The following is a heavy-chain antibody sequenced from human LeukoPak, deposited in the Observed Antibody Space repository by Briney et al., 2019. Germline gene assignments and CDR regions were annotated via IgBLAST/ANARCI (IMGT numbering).Heavy chain of an antibody. CDR2: ISGSGGST. D-gene: IGHD3-3*01. J-gene: IGHJ5*02. Sequence: GGSLRLSCAASVFTFSSYDMRWVRQAPGKGLEWVSAISGSGGSTYYADSVKGRLTIPRDNPKNTLYLQMNSMRAEDTAVYYCAKGAGSGRLWNNLFDPWGQGTLVTVSS. V-gene: IGHV3-23*01. CDR1: VFTFSSYD. CDR3: AKGAGSGRLWNNLFDP.